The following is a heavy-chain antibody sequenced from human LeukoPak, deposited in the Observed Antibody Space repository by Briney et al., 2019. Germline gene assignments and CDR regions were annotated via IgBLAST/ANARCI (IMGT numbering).Heavy chain of an antibody. CDR1: GFTFSSYA. CDR3: AKTDTNQPRPNFDWFSFFDY. V-gene: IGHV3-30-3*02. CDR2: ISYDGSNK. D-gene: IGHD3-9*01. J-gene: IGHJ4*02. Sequence: PGGSLRLSCAASGFTFSSYAMHWVRQAPGKGLEWVAVISYDGSNKYYADSVKGRFTVSGDNSKNTLYLRMNSLRAEDTAVYYCAKTDTNQPRPNFDWFSFFDYWGQGTLVTVSS.